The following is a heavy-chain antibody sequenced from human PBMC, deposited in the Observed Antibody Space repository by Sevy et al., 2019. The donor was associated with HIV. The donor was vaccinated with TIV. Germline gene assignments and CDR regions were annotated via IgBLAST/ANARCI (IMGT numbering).Heavy chain of an antibody. CDR2: IWYDGSNK. V-gene: IGHV3-30*02. D-gene: IGHD3-9*01. CDR3: AKLVVPAASNDDILTGYPDLRVNYGMDV. CDR1: GFTFSDYA. Sequence: GGSLRLSCAASGFTFSDYAIHWVRQAPGKGLEWVAFIWYDGSNKYYTDFVKGRFAISRDNSKNTLYLQMNSLRVEDTVVYYCAKLVVPAASNDDILTGYPDLRVNYGMDVWGQRTTVTVSS. J-gene: IGHJ6*02.